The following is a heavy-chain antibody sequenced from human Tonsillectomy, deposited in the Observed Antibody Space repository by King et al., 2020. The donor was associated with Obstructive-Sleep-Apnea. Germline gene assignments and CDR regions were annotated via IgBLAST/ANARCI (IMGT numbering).Heavy chain of an antibody. CDR3: ARSSYRNSWYYPDY. V-gene: IGHV3-30*04. Sequence: VQLVESGGGVFQPGRSLRLSCAASGFTFNTYAMHWVRQAPGKGLDWSAITSYDGTKKYYADSFKGRFTISRDNSKNTLYLQMNSLRPEDTAIYYCARSSYRNSWYYPDYWGQGTLVTVSS. CDR1: GFTFNTYA. CDR2: TSYDGTKK. J-gene: IGHJ4*02. D-gene: IGHD6-6*01.